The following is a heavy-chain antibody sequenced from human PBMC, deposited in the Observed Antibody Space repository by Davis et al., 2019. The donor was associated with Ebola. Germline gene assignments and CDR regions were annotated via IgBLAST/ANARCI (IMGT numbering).Heavy chain of an antibody. CDR1: GFTFSSYG. Sequence: GESLKISCAASGFTFSSYGMHWVRQAPGKGLEWVAVISYDGSNKYYADSVKGRFTISRDNAKNSLYLQMNSLRAEDTAVYYCARAGFREYQYYYYGMDVWGQGTTVTVSS. CDR3: ARAGFREYQYYYYGMDV. J-gene: IGHJ6*02. D-gene: IGHD3-10*01. V-gene: IGHV3-30*03. CDR2: ISYDGSNK.